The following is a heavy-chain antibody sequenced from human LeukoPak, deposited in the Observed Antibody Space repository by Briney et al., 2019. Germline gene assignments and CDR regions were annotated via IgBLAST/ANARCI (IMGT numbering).Heavy chain of an antibody. J-gene: IGHJ5*02. V-gene: IGHV3-21*01. Sequence: PGGSLRLSCAASGFTFSRYSMNWVRQAPGKGLEWVSSISISSNYIYYTDSVKGRFTISRDNAKNSLYLQMNSPRAGDTAIYYCAKDRGDYTNWFDPWGQGTLVTVSS. CDR2: ISISSNYI. D-gene: IGHD4-17*01. CDR3: AKDRGDYTNWFDP. CDR1: GFTFSRYS.